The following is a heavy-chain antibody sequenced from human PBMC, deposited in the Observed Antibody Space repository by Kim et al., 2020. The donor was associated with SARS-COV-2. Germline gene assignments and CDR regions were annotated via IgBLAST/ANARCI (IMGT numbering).Heavy chain of an antibody. CDR2: ISAYNGNT. Sequence: ASVKVSCKASGYTFTSYGISWVRQAPGQGLEWMGWISAYNGNTNYAQKLQGRVTMTTDTSTSTAYMELRSLRSDDTAVYYCARIQASWAYYYYYYGMDVWGQGTTVTVSS. CDR1: GYTFTSYG. V-gene: IGHV1-18*04. D-gene: IGHD7-27*01. J-gene: IGHJ6*02. CDR3: ARIQASWAYYYYYYGMDV.